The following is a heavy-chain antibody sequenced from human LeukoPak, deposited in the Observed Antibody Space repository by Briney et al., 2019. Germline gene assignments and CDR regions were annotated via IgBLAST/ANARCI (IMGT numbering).Heavy chain of an antibody. D-gene: IGHD3-16*02. V-gene: IGHV3-30*18. Sequence: PGRSLRLSCAASGFTFSSYGMHWVRQAPGKGLEWVAVISYDGSNKYYADSVKGRFTISRDNSKNTLYLQMNSLRAEDTAVCYCAKSFLTFGGVIERWFDPWGQGTLVTVSS. CDR1: GFTFSSYG. CDR2: ISYDGSNK. CDR3: AKSFLTFGGVIERWFDP. J-gene: IGHJ5*02.